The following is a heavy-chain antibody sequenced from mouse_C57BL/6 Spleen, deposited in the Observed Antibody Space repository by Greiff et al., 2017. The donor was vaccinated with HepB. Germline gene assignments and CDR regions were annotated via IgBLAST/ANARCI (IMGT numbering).Heavy chain of an antibody. V-gene: IGHV5-6*02. CDR2: ISSGGSYT. D-gene: IGHD1-1*01. CDR3: ARRGITTVVLDY. J-gene: IGHJ2*01. CDR1: GFTFSSYG. Sequence: EVKVVESGGDLVKPGGSLKLSCAASGFTFSSYGMSWVRQTPDKRLEWVATISSGGSYTYYPDSVKGRFTISRDNAKNTLYLQMSSLKSEDTAMYYCARRGITTVVLDYWGQGTTLTVSS.